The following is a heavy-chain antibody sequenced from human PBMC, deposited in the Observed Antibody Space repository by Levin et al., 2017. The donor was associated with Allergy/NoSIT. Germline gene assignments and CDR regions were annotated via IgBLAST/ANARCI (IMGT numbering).Heavy chain of an antibody. D-gene: IGHD3-10*01. CDR2: IYWDDDK. V-gene: IGHV2-5*02. CDR1: GFSLSTSGVG. CDR3: AHRPTLTPSFDY. J-gene: IGHJ4*02. Sequence: ESGPTLVKPTQTLTLTCTFSGFSLSTSGVGVGWIRPPPGKALEWLGIIYWDDDKRYSPSLKSRLTLTKDTSKNQVVLTMTNMDPVDTATYYCAHRPTLTPSFDYWGQGTLVTVSS.